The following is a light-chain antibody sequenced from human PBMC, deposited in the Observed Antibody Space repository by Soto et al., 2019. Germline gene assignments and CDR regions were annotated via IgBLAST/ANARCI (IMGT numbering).Light chain of an antibody. J-gene: IGKJ5*01. CDR1: QTFSTSY. Sequence: EIVLTQSPGTLSLSPGERATLSCRPSQTFSTSYLAWYQQKPGQAPRLLIYGSSSRATGIPDRVSGHGSGTDVTLTISRLEPEDCAVYYCQQYGGSPITFGQGTRLEIK. CDR3: QQYGGSPIT. V-gene: IGKV3-20*01. CDR2: GSS.